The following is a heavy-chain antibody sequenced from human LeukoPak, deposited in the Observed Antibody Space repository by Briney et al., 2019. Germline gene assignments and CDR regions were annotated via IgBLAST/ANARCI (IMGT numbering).Heavy chain of an antibody. CDR3: ARDYCTNGVCYTLYYYYGMDV. V-gene: IGHV3-21*01. CDR2: ISSSSSYI. D-gene: IGHD2-8*01. Sequence: GGSLRLSCAASGFTLSSYSMNWVRQAPGKGLEWVSSISSSSSYIYYADSVKGRFTISRDNAKNSLYLQMNSLRAEDTAVYYCARDYCTNGVCYTLYYYYGMDVWGQGTTVTVSS. J-gene: IGHJ6*02. CDR1: GFTLSSYS.